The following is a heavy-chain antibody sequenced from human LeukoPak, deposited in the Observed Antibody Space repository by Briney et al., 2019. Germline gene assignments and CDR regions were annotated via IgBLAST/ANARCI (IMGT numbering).Heavy chain of an antibody. V-gene: IGHV4-4*02. CDR2: IYHSGST. J-gene: IGHJ4*02. D-gene: IGHD3-10*01. CDR3: ASVAWIYKDGFVHPSSIDD. CDR1: GGSISSSNW. Sequence: SETLSLTCAVSGGSISSSNWWSWVRQLPGKGLEWIGEIYHSGSTNYNPSLKSRVTISVDTSKNQFSLKVTSVTAADTAVYYCASVAWIYKDGFVHPSSIDDWGQGTLVTVSS.